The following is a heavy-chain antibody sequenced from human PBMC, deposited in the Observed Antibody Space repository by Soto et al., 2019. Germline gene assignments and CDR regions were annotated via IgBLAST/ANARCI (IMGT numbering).Heavy chain of an antibody. D-gene: IGHD3-10*01. Sequence: SETLSLTCTVSGGSISSYYWSWIRQPPGKGLEWIGYIYYSGSTNYNPSLKSRVTISVDTSKNQFSLKLSSVTAADTAVYYCAREGRYYYGSGNFDYWGQGTLVTVSS. CDR2: IYYSGST. V-gene: IGHV4-59*01. CDR1: GGSISSYY. J-gene: IGHJ4*02. CDR3: AREGRYYYGSGNFDY.